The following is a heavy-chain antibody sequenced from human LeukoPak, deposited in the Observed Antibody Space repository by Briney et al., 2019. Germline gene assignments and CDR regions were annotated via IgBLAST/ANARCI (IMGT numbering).Heavy chain of an antibody. CDR1: GGSISSYY. CDR2: IYTSGST. J-gene: IGHJ4*02. CDR3: ARGVVRGVIPFYFDY. D-gene: IGHD3-10*01. Sequence: ASETLSLTCTVSGGSISSYYWSWIRQPAGKGLEWIGRIYTSGSTNYNPSLKSRVTMSVDTSKNQFSLKLSSVTAADTAVYYCARGVVRGVIPFYFDYWGQGTLVTVSS. V-gene: IGHV4-4*07.